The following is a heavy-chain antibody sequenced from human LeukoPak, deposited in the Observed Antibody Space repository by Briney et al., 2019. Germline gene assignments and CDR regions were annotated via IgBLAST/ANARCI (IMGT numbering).Heavy chain of an antibody. V-gene: IGHV3-9*01. D-gene: IGHD3-10*01. CDR2: IDWNSGAI. CDR1: GFTFDDYG. Sequence: PGRSLRLSCAASGFTFDDYGIHWVRQAPGKGLEWVSGIDWNSGAIGYADSVKGRFTISRDTAKNSLYLQMNSLRAEDTALYYCVKDRAAYLYGSGAFEYWGQGTLVTVSS. CDR3: VKDRAAYLYGSGAFEY. J-gene: IGHJ4*02.